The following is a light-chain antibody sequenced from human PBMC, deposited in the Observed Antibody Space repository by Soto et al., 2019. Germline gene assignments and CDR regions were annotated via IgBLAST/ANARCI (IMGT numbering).Light chain of an antibody. CDR3: CSCTSISTFV. V-gene: IGLV2-14*01. CDR2: EVN. CDR1: SSDVGVNNY. J-gene: IGLJ1*01. Sequence: QSALTQPASVSGSPGQSITISCTGTSSDVGVNNYVSWYQRHPGKAPKLIIYEVNNRPSGVSNRFSGSKSGNTASLTISGPQAEDEADYFCCSCTSISTFVFGSGTKVTVL.